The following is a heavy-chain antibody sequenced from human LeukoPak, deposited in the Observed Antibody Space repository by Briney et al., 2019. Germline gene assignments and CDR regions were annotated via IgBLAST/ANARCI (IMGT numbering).Heavy chain of an antibody. CDR3: ARFPHYYDSSGYSF. J-gene: IGHJ4*02. CDR1: GFAFSSYS. V-gene: IGHV3-48*02. CDR2: ISSSSSTI. D-gene: IGHD3-22*01. Sequence: GGSLRLSCAASGFAFSSYSMNWVRQAPGKGLEWVSYISSSSSTIYSADSVKGRFTISRDNAKNSLYLQMNSLRDEDTAVYYCARFPHYYDSSGYSFWGQGTLVTVSS.